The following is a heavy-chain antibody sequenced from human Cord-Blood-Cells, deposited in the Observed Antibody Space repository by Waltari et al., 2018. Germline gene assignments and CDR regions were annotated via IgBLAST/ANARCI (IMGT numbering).Heavy chain of an antibody. V-gene: IGHV4-34*01. CDR1: GGSFSGAY. J-gene: IGHJ2*01. D-gene: IGHD7-27*01. CDR3: AGRTGDVRGFDL. Sequence: QVQLQQWGAGLLKPSETLSLTCAVHGGSFSGAYWSWIRQPPGKGLEWIGEINHSGSTNYNPSLKSRVTISVDTSKNQFSLKLSSVTAADTAVYYCAGRTGDVRGFDLWGRGTLVTVSS. CDR2: INHSGST.